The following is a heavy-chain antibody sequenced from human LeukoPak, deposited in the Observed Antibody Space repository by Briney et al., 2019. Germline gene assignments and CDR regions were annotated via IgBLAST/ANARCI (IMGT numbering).Heavy chain of an antibody. J-gene: IGHJ3*02. CDR1: GFTVSNSY. CDR3: AKPQLQGAFDI. V-gene: IGHV3-53*01. CDR2: IYTGGST. Sequence: PGGSLRLSCAASGFTVSNSYMSWVRQAPGKGLEWVSIIYTGGSTYYVDSVKGRFTISRDNSKNMLYLQMNSLRAEDTAVYYCAKPQLQGAFDIWGQGTVVKVSS. D-gene: IGHD1-14*01.